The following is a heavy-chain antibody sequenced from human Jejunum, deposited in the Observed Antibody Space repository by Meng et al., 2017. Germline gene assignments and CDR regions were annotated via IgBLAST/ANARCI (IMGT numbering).Heavy chain of an antibody. Sequence: QMHLPESGPGLVKPSQTLSLTCTVSGASMSSGNYYWTWIRQHPGKGLEWIGYIYYSGSTYYNPSLQSLVTISIDMSENQFSLKLTSVTAADTAVYYCARVNWTSSYWYFDLWGRGTLVTVSS. V-gene: IGHV4-31*01. CDR2: IYYSGST. CDR1: GASMSSGNYY. D-gene: IGHD1-1*01. CDR3: ARVNWTSSYWYFDL. J-gene: IGHJ2*01.